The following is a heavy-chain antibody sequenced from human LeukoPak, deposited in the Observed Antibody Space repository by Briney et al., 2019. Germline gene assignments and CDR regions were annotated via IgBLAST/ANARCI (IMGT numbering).Heavy chain of an antibody. CDR2: IIPIFGTA. CDR3: AKGPTSTWSGNNFDY. D-gene: IGHD6-13*01. J-gene: IGHJ4*02. V-gene: IGHV1-69*01. CDR1: GGTFSSYA. Sequence: GASVKVSFKASGGTFSSYAISWVRQAPGQGLEWMGGIIPIFGTANYAQKFQGRVTITADESTSTAYMELSSLRSEDTAVYYCAKGPTSTWSGNNFDYWGQGTLSPSPQ.